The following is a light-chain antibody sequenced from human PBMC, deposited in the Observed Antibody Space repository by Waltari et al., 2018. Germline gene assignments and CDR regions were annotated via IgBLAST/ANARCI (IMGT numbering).Light chain of an antibody. CDR3: QQRGNWPSGYT. V-gene: IGKV3-11*01. CDR2: GAS. Sequence: EIVLTQSPATLSLSPGERATVPCRASQSGSNYLTWYQQKPGQAPSPLLHGASRRATGTAARFSGSGSGTDFTLTISSLEPEDFAVYYCQQRGNWPSGYTFGQGTKLEIK. CDR1: QSGSNY. J-gene: IGKJ2*01.